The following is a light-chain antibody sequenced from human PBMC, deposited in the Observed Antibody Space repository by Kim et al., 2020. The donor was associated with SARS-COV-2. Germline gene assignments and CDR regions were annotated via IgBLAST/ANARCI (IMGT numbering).Light chain of an antibody. V-gene: IGKV1-5*03. CDR1: QSISSW. CDR3: QQYNSTPWK. J-gene: IGKJ1*01. CDR2: KAS. Sequence: DIQMTQSPSTLSASVGDRVTITCLASQSISSWLAWYQHKPGKAPKLLIYKASSLESGVPSRFSGSGSGTEFTLTISSLQTDDFATYYCQQYNSTPWKFGKGTKVDIK.